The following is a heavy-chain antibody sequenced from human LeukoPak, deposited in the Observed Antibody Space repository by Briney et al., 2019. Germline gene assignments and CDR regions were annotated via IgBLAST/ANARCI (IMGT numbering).Heavy chain of an antibody. CDR1: GFTFSSYD. Sequence: GGSLGLSCAASGFTFSSYDMHWVRQAPGKGLEWVALIWYDGSNKYYADSVKGRFTISRDNSRNTLYLQMNSLRAEDTTVYYCARDRSGTFDYWGQGTLVTVSS. V-gene: IGHV3-33*01. D-gene: IGHD2-15*01. CDR2: IWYDGSNK. J-gene: IGHJ4*02. CDR3: ARDRSGTFDY.